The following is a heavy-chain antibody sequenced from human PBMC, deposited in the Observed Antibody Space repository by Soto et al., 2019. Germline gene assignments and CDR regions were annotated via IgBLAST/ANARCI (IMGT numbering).Heavy chain of an antibody. Sequence: QVQLVESGGGVVQPGRSLRLSCAASGFTFSSYAMHWVRQAPGKGLEWVAVISYDGSNKYYADSVKGRFTISRDTSKNTLYLQMNSLRAEDAAVYYCARESYYFDYWGQGTLVTVSS. CDR3: ARESYYFDY. J-gene: IGHJ4*02. V-gene: IGHV3-30-3*01. CDR2: ISYDGSNK. CDR1: GFTFSSYA.